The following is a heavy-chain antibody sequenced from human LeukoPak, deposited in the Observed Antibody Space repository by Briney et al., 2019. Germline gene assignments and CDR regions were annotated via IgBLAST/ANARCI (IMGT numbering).Heavy chain of an antibody. J-gene: IGHJ4*02. CDR1: GYSISSGYY. D-gene: IGHD3-3*02. CDR3: AALSPPFDY. CDR2: IYHSGST. Sequence: SETLSLTCAVSGYSISSGYYWGWIRQPPGKGLEWIGSIYHSGSTYYNPSLKSRVTISVDTSKNQFSLKLSSVTAADTAVYYCAALSPPFDYWGQGTLVTVSS. V-gene: IGHV4-38-2*01.